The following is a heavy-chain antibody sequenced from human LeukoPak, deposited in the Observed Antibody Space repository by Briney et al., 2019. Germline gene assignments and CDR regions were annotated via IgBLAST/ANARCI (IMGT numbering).Heavy chain of an antibody. Sequence: ASVKVSCKASGYTFTGYYMHWVRQAPGQGLEWMGWINPNSGGTNYAQKFQGRVTMTRDTSTSTAYMELSRLRSDDTAVYYCASSWLSFFSGGAGFDPWGQGTLVTVSS. V-gene: IGHV1-2*02. J-gene: IGHJ5*02. CDR2: INPNSGGT. CDR3: ASSWLSFFSGGAGFDP. CDR1: GYTFTGYY. D-gene: IGHD6-19*01.